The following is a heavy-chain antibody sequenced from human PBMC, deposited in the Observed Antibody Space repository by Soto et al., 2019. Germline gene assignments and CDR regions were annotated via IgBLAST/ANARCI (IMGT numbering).Heavy chain of an antibody. CDR3: AREESGTYDH. CDR2: IWYDGSNE. J-gene: IGHJ4*02. D-gene: IGHD1-1*01. CDR1: GSTFSSYA. V-gene: IGHV3-33*01. Sequence: QVQLVQSGGGVVQPGRSLRLSCAAYGSTFSSYAMHWVRQAPGKGLEWVEVIWYDGSNEDYADSVKGRFTISIDNSKNTLFLQINSLRAEDTAVYYCAREESGTYDHWGQGTLVTVSS.